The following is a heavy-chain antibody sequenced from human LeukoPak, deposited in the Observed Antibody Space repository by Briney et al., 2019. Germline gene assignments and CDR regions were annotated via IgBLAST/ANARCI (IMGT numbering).Heavy chain of an antibody. CDR3: AERIGSGSSDYYYYYGMDV. Sequence: ASVKVSCKASGGTFSSYAISWVRQAPGQGLEWMGRIIPILGIASYARKFQGRVTITADKSTSTAYMELSSLRSEDTAVYYCAERIGSGSSDYYYYYGMDVWGQGTTVTVSS. CDR1: GGTFSSYA. CDR2: IIPILGIA. D-gene: IGHD3-10*01. J-gene: IGHJ6*02. V-gene: IGHV1-69*04.